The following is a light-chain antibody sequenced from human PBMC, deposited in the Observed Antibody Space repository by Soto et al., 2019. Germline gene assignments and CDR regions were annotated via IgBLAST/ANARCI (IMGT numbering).Light chain of an antibody. CDR2: AAS. V-gene: IGKV3-11*01. CDR1: QSVGSS. J-gene: IGKJ1*01. Sequence: EIVLTQSPATLSLSPGERATLSCRASQSVGSSLAWYQQKLCQAPRLLICAASDRATGIPGRCSGSGSGTDFTLIISSLEPEDFAFYYCQQGNTWPWTFGQGTKVDIK. CDR3: QQGNTWPWT.